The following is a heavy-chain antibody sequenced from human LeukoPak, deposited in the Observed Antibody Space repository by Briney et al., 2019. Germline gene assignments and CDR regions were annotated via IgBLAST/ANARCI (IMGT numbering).Heavy chain of an antibody. J-gene: IGHJ4*02. CDR1: GDSVSSKSAA. Sequence: SQSLSLTCAISGDSVSSKSAAWNWLRQSQSRDLEWLGRTYYRSKWNNDYAVSVRGRITINPDTSKNQFSLLLNSVTPEDTAVYYCARYSGLGVPDYWGQGTLVTVSS. V-gene: IGHV6-1*01. CDR2: TYYRSKWNN. CDR3: ARYSGLGVPDY. D-gene: IGHD2-21*01.